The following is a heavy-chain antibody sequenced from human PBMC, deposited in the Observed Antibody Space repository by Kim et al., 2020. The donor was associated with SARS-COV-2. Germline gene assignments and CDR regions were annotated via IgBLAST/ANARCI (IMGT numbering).Heavy chain of an antibody. D-gene: IGHD7-27*01. V-gene: IGHV4-59*01. CDR3: AKDWGQGAFDI. Sequence: TKPNPSLESRVTISVDTSKNQFSLKLSSVTAADTAVYYCAKDWGQGAFDIWGQGTMVTVSS. CDR2: T. J-gene: IGHJ3*02.